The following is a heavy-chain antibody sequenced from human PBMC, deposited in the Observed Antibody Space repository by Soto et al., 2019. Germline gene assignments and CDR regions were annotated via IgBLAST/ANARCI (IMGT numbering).Heavy chain of an antibody. J-gene: IGHJ4*02. V-gene: IGHV3-7*03. CDR3: ARDVPNWNLDY. CDR1: GFTFSSYW. Sequence: GGSLRLSCAASGFTFSSYWMSWVRQAPGKGLEWVANIKQDGSEKYYVDSVKGRFTISRDNAKNSLYLQMNSLRAEGTAVYYCARDVPNWNLDYWGQGTLVTVSS. CDR2: IKQDGSEK. D-gene: IGHD1-1*01.